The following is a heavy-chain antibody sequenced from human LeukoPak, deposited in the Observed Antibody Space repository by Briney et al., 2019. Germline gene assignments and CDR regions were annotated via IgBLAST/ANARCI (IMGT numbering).Heavy chain of an antibody. CDR1: GGSISSSSYY. CDR2: IYYSGST. V-gene: IGHV4-39*01. D-gene: IGHD6-13*01. CDR3: ARRGIAACGLCP. Sequence: SETLSLTCTVSGGSISSSSYYWGWIRQPPGKGLEWIGSIYYSGSTYYNPSLKSRVTISVDTSKNQFSLKLSSVTAADTAVYYCARRGIAACGLCPWGQGTLVTVSS. J-gene: IGHJ5*02.